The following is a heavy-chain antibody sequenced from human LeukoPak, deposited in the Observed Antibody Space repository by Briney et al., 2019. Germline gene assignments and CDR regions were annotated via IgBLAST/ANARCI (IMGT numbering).Heavy chain of an antibody. J-gene: IGHJ4*02. D-gene: IGHD6-19*01. CDR2: ISAYNGNT. CDR3: ARDPTIAVAGPGY. CDR1: VYTFTNYG. Sequence: GSSVTVSCKPSVYTFTNYGIRWVRQAPGQGLAWMGWISAYNGNTNYPQKLQGRVTMTTDTSTSTAYMDLRSLRSDDTAVYYCARDPTIAVAGPGYWGQGTLVSVSS. V-gene: IGHV1-18*01.